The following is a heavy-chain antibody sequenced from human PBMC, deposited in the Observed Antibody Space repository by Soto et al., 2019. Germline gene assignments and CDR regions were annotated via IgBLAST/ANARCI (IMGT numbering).Heavy chain of an antibody. J-gene: IGHJ4*02. D-gene: IGHD6-19*01. CDR2: INPNSGGT. V-gene: IGHV1-2*02. CDR1: GYTFTVYY. Sequence: ASVKVSCKASGYTFTVYYMHWVRQAPGQGLEWMGWINPNSGGTNYAQKFQGRVTMTRDTSISTAYMELSRLRSDDTAVYYCARGLQWLVLYFDYWGQGTLVTASS. CDR3: ARGLQWLVLYFDY.